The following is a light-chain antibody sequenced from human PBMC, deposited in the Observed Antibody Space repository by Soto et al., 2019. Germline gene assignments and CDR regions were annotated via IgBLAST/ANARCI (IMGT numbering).Light chain of an antibody. J-gene: IGLJ2*01. CDR2: EGS. Sequence: QSALTQPASVSGSPGQSITISCTGTSSDVGSYNLVSWYQQHPGKAPKLMIYEGSKRPSGVSNRFSGSKSGNTASLTISGLQAEDVAAYYCCSYAGSSTDVVFGGGTKVTVL. CDR1: SSDVGSYNL. V-gene: IGLV2-23*01. CDR3: CSYAGSSTDVV.